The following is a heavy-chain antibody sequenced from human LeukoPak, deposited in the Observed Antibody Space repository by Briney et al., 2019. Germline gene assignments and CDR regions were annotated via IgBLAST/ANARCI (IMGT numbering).Heavy chain of an antibody. D-gene: IGHD6-19*01. J-gene: IGHJ4*02. CDR3: ARDLQGLPDY. CDR1: GFTFNNHA. Sequence: PGRSLRLSCAAAGFTFNNHAMHWVRQAPGKGLEWVAVISYHGGDKYYADSVKGRFTISRDNSKNTLDLQMNRRGGEDTAVYYCARDLQGLPDYWGQGTLVTVSS. V-gene: IGHV3-30*04. CDR2: ISYHGGDK.